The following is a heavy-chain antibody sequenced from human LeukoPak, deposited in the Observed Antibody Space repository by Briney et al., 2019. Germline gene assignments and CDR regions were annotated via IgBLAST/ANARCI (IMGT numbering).Heavy chain of an antibody. CDR2: ISSSSSYI. V-gene: IGHV3-21*01. D-gene: IGHD2-15*01. J-gene: IGHJ6*02. CDR1: GFTFSSYS. CDR3: ARRSEEDPYYYYGMDV. Sequence: PGGSLRLSCAASGFTFSSYSMNWVRQAPGKGLEWVSSISSSSSYIYYADSVKGRFTISRDNAKNSLYLQMNSLRAEDTAVYYCARRSEEDPYYYYGMDVWGQGTTVTVSS.